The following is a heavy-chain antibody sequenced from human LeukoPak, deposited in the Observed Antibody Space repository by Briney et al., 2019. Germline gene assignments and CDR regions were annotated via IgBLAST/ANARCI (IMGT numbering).Heavy chain of an antibody. Sequence: PSETLSLTCTVSGGSISSCYWSWIRQPPGKGLEWIGNIYYSGSTNQNPSLKSRVTVSVDTSKNQFSLKLSSVTAADTAVYYCARGSYRFDPWGQGILVTVSS. J-gene: IGHJ5*02. D-gene: IGHD1-26*01. CDR2: IYYSGST. V-gene: IGHV4-59*01. CDR3: ARGSYRFDP. CDR1: GGSISSCY.